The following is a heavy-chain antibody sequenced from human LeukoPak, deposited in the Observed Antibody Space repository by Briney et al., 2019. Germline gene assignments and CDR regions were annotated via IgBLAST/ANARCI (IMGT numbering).Heavy chain of an antibody. D-gene: IGHD4-11*01. CDR1: GFTFSSYA. Sequence: GGSLRLSCTASGFTFSSYAMNWVRQAPGKGLEWVSGIGAGGTFTYYADSVKGRFTIFRDNSRNTLYLQMNSLRADDTAVYYCAEDLDYTTYGYYFDYWGQGTLVTVSS. J-gene: IGHJ4*02. CDR3: AEDLDYTTYGYYFDY. V-gene: IGHV3-23*01. CDR2: IGAGGTFT.